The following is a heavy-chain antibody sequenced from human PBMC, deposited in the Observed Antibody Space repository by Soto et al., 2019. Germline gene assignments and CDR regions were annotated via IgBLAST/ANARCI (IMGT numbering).Heavy chain of an antibody. J-gene: IGHJ4*02. D-gene: IGHD6-19*01. V-gene: IGHV4-34*01. CDR1: GGSFSGYY. CDR2: INHSGST. CDR3: AITQWLVPVY. Sequence: PSETLSLTCAVYGGSFSGYYWSWIRQPPGKGLEWIGEINHSGSTNYNPSLKSRVTISVDTSKNQFSLKLSSVTAADTAVYYCAITQWLVPVYWGQGTLVTVSS.